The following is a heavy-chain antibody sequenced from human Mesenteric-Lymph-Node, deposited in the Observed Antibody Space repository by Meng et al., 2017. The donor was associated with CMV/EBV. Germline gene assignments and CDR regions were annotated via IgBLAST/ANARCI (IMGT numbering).Heavy chain of an antibody. CDR1: GFTFSTYW. D-gene: IGHD3-10*01. V-gene: IGHV3-7*01. CDR2: IKEDGSEK. J-gene: IGHJ5*02. CDR3: ARDGGSFDP. Sequence: LSLTCAASGFTFSTYWMSWVRQAPGKGMQWVANIKEDGSEKYYVDSVKGRFTISRDNAKNSLYLQMNSLRAEDTAVYYCARDGGSFDPWGQGTLVTVSS.